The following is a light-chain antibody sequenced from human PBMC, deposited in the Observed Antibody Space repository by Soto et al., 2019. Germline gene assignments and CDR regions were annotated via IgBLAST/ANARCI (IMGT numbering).Light chain of an antibody. Sequence: DIQMTQSPPSLSASVGDRVTITCQASQDISNYLNWYQQKPEKALKSLIYAASSLQSGVPSRFSGSGSGTDFTLTISSLQPEDFATYYCQQYSSYPYTFGQGTKLEIK. CDR2: AAS. CDR1: QDISNY. CDR3: QQYSSYPYT. J-gene: IGKJ2*01. V-gene: IGKV1-16*01.